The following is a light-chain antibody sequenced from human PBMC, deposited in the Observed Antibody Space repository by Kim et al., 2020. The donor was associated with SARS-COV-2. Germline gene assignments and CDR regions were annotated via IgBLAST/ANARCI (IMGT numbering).Light chain of an antibody. CDR1: SLRRYY. CDR2: GKN. V-gene: IGLV3-19*01. Sequence: VDLGQKDRITCQGASLRRYYATWYQQRPGQARILVTYGKNNRAAGIPDRSSGSSSGNKDSLTITGTQAGDEADYYCNARDSKDNVVFGEGTQLIV. J-gene: IGLJ2*01. CDR3: NARDSKDNVV.